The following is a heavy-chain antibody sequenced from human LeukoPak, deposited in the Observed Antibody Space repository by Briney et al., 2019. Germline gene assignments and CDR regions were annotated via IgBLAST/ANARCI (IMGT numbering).Heavy chain of an antibody. Sequence: SVKVSGKASGGTFSSYAISWVRQAPGQGLEWMGRSIPIFGIANYAQKFQGRVTITADKSTSTAYMELSSLRSEDTAVYYCALAVVTATTLRYFDLWGRGTLVTVSS. CDR1: GGTFSSYA. CDR3: ALAVVTATTLRYFDL. D-gene: IGHD2-21*02. J-gene: IGHJ2*01. V-gene: IGHV1-69*04. CDR2: SIPIFGIA.